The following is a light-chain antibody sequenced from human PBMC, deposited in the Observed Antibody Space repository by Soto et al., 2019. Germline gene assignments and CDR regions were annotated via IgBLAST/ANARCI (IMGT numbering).Light chain of an antibody. Sequence: PGERVTLSCRASQSISTSYLAWYQQKPGQAPRLLIYGASSRATGIPDRFSGSGSGTDFTLTISRLEPEDFAVYYCQQYGTLRYSFGQGTKVDIK. CDR3: QQYGTLRYS. J-gene: IGKJ2*03. CDR1: QSISTSY. CDR2: GAS. V-gene: IGKV3-20*01.